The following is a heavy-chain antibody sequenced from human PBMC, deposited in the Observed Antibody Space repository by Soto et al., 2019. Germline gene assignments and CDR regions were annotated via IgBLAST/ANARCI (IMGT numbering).Heavy chain of an antibody. Sequence: SETLSLTCAVYGGSFSGYYWSWIRQPPGKGLEWIGEINHSGSTNYNPSLKSRVTISVDTSKNQFSLKLSTVTAADTAVYYCARTVTKFGNYGMDVWGQGTTVTVSS. V-gene: IGHV4-34*01. J-gene: IGHJ6*02. CDR2: INHSGST. D-gene: IGHD4-17*01. CDR3: ARTVTKFGNYGMDV. CDR1: GGSFSGYY.